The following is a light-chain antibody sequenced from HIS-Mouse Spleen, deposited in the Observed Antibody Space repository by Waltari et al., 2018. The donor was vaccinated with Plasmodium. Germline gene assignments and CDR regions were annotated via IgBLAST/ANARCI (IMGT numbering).Light chain of an antibody. CDR3: QAWDSSTVV. CDR2: QDS. J-gene: IGLJ2*01. V-gene: IGLV3-1*01. CDR1: NLGENY. Sequence: SYELTQPPSVSGSPGQTASITGSGDNLGENYACWYQQKPGQSPVLVIYQDSKRPSGIPERFSGSNSGNTATLTISGTQAMDEADYYCQAWDSSTVVFGGGTKLTVL.